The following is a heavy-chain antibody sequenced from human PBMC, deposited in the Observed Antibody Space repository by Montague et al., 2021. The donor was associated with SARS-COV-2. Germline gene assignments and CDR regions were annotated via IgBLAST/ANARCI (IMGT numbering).Heavy chain of an antibody. CDR2: IYYNGYT. J-gene: IGHJ6*02. V-gene: IGHV4-59*01. CDR3: ARDRETTTDKFYGMDV. Sequence: SETLSLTCTVSGGSISTYYWNWNRMPPGKGLERIGYIYYNGYTASNSSLTLRVTISVDTSKNQFSLKLTPVTAADTAVYYCARDRETTTDKFYGMDVWGQGTTVTVSS. D-gene: IGHD1-1*01. CDR1: GGSISTYY.